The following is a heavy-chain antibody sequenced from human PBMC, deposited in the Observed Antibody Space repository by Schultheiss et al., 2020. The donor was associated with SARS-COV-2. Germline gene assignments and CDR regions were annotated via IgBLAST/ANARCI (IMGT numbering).Heavy chain of an antibody. D-gene: IGHD6-6*01. V-gene: IGHV5-51*01. CDR3: ARRARAALYYGMDV. J-gene: IGHJ6*02. Sequence: GGSLRLSCKGSGYSFTNYWIGWVRQMPGKGLEWMGIIYPGDSDTRYSPSFEGQVTISADKSISTAYLQWSSLKASDTAMYYCARRARAALYYGMDVWGQGTTVTVSS. CDR2: IYPGDSDT. CDR1: GYSFTNYW.